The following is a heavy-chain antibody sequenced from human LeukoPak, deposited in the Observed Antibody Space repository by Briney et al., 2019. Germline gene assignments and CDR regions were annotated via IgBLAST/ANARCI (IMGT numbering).Heavy chain of an antibody. CDR3: ARDRRDYDSSGYYSLRYFDY. V-gene: IGHV3-7*01. D-gene: IGHD3-22*01. Sequence: PGGSLRLSCAASGFTFSSYWMSWVRQAPGKGLEWVANIKQDGSEKYYVDSVKGRFTISRDNAKNSLYLQMNSLRAEDTAVYYCARDRRDYDSSGYYSLRYFDYWGQGNLVTVSS. CDR2: IKQDGSEK. CDR1: GFTFSSYW. J-gene: IGHJ4*02.